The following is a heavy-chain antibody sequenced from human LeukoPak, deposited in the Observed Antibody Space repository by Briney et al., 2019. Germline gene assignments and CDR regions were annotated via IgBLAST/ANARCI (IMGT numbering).Heavy chain of an antibody. D-gene: IGHD2-21*02. J-gene: IGHJ4*02. V-gene: IGHV4-39*01. CDR2: LYHSGST. CDR3: ARHALATVTDPSFDY. Sequence: SETLSLTCTVSGGSISTPGYYGGWIRQPPGKGLEWIGSLYHSGSTYYKPSLKSRATISVDKSKNQCSLKLRSVTAADTAVYYCARHALATVTDPSFDYWGQGTLVTVSS. CDR1: GGSISTPGYY.